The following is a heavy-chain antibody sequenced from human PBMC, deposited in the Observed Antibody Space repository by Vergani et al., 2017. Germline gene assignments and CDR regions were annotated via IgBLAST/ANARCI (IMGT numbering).Heavy chain of an antibody. D-gene: IGHD2-2*01. CDR2: INPNSGGT. J-gene: IGHJ6*03. CDR3: ARGYCSSTSCSEAYYYYMDV. CDR1: GYIFSGYY. Sequence: QVQLVQSGAEVKKPGASVKVSCKASGYIFSGYYIHWVRQAPGQGLEWMAWINPNSGGTTYAQKFQGRVTMTRDTSISTAYMELSRLISDDTAVYYCARGYCSSTSCSEAYYYYMDVWGKGTTVTVSS. V-gene: IGHV1-2*02.